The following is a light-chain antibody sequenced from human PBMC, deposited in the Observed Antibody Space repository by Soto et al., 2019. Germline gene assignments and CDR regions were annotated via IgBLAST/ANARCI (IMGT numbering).Light chain of an antibody. CDR1: QSVSSSY. CDR3: QQYGSSSWT. V-gene: IGKV3-20*01. Sequence: EIVLTQSPGTLSLSPGERATLSCRASQSVSSSYLAWYQQKPGQAPRLIIYGTSSRATAIPDRFSGSGSGTDFPLTISRLEPEDFSVYYCQQYGSSSWTFGQGTKVEFK. J-gene: IGKJ1*01. CDR2: GTS.